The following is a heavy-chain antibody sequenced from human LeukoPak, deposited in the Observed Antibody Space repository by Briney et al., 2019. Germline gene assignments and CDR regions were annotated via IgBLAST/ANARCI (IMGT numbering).Heavy chain of an antibody. J-gene: IGHJ5*02. D-gene: IGHD5-24*01. CDR2: ICYSGST. CDR3: ARTENYIPEDCFDP. V-gene: IGHV4-39*01. Sequence: SETLSLTCTVSGVSISSSSYCWGWIRQPPGKGLEWIGSICYSGSTFYNPSLKSRVTLSVDTSKNQFSLELSSVAAADTALYYCARTENYIPEDCFDPWGQGTLVTVSS. CDR1: GVSISSSSYC.